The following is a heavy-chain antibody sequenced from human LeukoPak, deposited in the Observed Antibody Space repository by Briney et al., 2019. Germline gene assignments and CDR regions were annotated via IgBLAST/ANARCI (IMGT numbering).Heavy chain of an antibody. D-gene: IGHD2-2*01. CDR1: GFTFSTYA. J-gene: IGHJ4*02. CDR2: LSPSGGIT. CDR3: ARVGHCSSTACFIDY. Sequence: GGSLRLSCAASGFTFSTYAMSWVRQAPGKGLEWVSALSPSGGITYYEDSVKGRFTISRDNAKNTLYLEMNSLRAEDTAVYYCARVGHCSSTACFIDYWGQGTLVTVSS. V-gene: IGHV3-23*01.